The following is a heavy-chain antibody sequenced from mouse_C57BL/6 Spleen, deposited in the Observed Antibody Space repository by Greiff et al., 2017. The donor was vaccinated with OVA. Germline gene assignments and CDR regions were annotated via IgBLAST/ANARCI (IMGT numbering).Heavy chain of an antibody. V-gene: IGHV2-6*01. J-gene: IGHJ4*01. D-gene: IGHD2-4*01. CDR1: GFSLTSYG. Sequence: VKLVESGPGLVAPSQSLSITCTVSGFSLTSYGVDWVRRSPGKGLEWLGVIWGVGSTNYNSALKSRLSISKDNSKSQVFLKMNSLQTDDTAMYYCARYDYEGVYAMDYWGQGTSVTVSS. CDR3: ARYDYEGVYAMDY. CDR2: IWGVGST.